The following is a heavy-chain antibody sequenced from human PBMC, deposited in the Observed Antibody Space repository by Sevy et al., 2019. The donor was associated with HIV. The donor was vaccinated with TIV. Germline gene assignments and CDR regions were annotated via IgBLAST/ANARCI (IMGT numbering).Heavy chain of an antibody. V-gene: IGHV3-11*06. CDR1: GFTFSAYY. CDR2: ISSGSTYT. CDR3: ARSRSNYGDYYFDY. Sequence: GGSLRLSCAASGFTFSAYYMTCIRQAPGKGLEWVSYISSGSTYTNYADSVKGRFTVSRDNAKNSLYLQMNSLRAEDTAVYYCARSRSNYGDYYFDYWGQGTLVTVSS. D-gene: IGHD4-17*01. J-gene: IGHJ4*02.